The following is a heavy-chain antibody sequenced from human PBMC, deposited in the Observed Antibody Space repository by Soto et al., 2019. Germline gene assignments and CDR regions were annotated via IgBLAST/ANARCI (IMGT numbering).Heavy chain of an antibody. CDR3: ARDGGITMIVVAPNYYGMDV. CDR1: GYTFTSYY. D-gene: IGHD3-22*01. V-gene: IGHV1-46*01. Sequence: ASVKVSCRTSGYTFTSYYMRWVRQAPGQGLEWMGIINPSGGSTSYAQKFQGRVTMTRDTSTSTVYMELSSLRSEDTAVYYCARDGGITMIVVAPNYYGMDVWGQGTTVTVSS. J-gene: IGHJ6*02. CDR2: INPSGGST.